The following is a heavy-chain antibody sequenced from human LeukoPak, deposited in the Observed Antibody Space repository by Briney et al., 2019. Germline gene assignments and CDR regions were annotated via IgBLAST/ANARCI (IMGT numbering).Heavy chain of an antibody. Sequence: GGSLRLSCAASGFTFSNYWMSWVRQAPGKGLEWVANIKQDGSEKYYVDSVKGRFTISRDNAKNSLYLQMNSLRAEDTAVYYCARDQGDFWSGYGRDYWGQGTLVTVSS. J-gene: IGHJ4*02. CDR1: GFTFSNYW. V-gene: IGHV3-7*01. CDR2: IKQDGSEK. CDR3: ARDQGDFWSGYGRDY. D-gene: IGHD3-3*01.